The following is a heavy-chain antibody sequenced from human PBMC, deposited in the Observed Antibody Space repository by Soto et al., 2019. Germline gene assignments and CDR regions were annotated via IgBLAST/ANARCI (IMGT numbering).Heavy chain of an antibody. CDR2: IWYDGSRQ. CDR3: ATEGGAGYNSSWGDS. Sequence: QVQLVESGGGAVQPGRSLRLSCAASGFTFSSYGMHWVRQAPGKGLEWVAGIWYDGSRQFYADSVKGRFTISRDNSKNTRSLHMDSLRAEDTAVYYCATEGGAGYNSSWGDSWGQGTLVTVSS. J-gene: IGHJ4*02. D-gene: IGHD6-13*01. CDR1: GFTFSSYG. V-gene: IGHV3-33*01.